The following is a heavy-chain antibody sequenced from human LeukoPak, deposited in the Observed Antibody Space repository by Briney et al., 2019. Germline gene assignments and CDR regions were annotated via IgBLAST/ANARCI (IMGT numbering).Heavy chain of an antibody. J-gene: IGHJ4*02. CDR2: INHSGST. V-gene: IGHV4-34*01. CDR3: ARAPRGRDGYNWPFDY. Sequence: SETLSLTCAVYGGSFSGYYWSWIRQPPGKGLEWIGEINHSGSTNYNPSLKRRVTISVDTSKNQFSLKLSSVTAADTAVYYCARAPRGRDGYNWPFDYWGQGTLVTVSS. D-gene: IGHD5-24*01. CDR1: GGSFSGYY.